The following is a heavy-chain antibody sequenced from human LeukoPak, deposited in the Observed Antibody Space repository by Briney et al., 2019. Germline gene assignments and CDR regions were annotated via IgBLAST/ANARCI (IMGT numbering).Heavy chain of an antibody. CDR1: GFTFSSYA. J-gene: IGHJ4*02. Sequence: PGGSLRLSCAASGFTFSSYAMSWVRQAPGKGLEWVSAISGSGSSTYYADSVKGRFTISRDNSKNTLYLQMNSLRAEDTAVYYCAREGKEWLRSFDYWGQGTLVTVSS. CDR3: AREGKEWLRSFDY. D-gene: IGHD5-12*01. V-gene: IGHV3-23*01. CDR2: ISGSGSST.